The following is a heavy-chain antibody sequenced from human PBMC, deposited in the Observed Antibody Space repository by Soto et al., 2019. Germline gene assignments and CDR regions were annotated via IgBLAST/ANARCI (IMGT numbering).Heavy chain of an antibody. J-gene: IGHJ6*02. Sequence: GGSLRLSCAASGFTFSSYDMHWVRQATGKGLEWVSAIGTAGDTYYPGSVKGRFTISRENAKNSLYLQMNSLRAGDTAVYYCARARNYCSSTSCTRYYYGMEVWGQGTRVTLSS. CDR2: IGTAGDT. D-gene: IGHD2-2*01. CDR3: ARARNYCSSTSCTRYYYGMEV. CDR1: GFTFSSYD. V-gene: IGHV3-13*01.